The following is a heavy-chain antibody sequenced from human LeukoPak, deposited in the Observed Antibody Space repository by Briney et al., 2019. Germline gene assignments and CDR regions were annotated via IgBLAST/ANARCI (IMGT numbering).Heavy chain of an antibody. Sequence: GGTLRLFRAASGFPFSSYAMRWAPRAPGKGLEWVSAISGSGGSTYYADSVKGRFTISRDNSKNTLYLQMNSLRAEDTAVYYCAKASRGGMTTVTTFDCWGQGTLVTVSS. CDR2: ISGSGGST. J-gene: IGHJ4*02. D-gene: IGHD4-17*01. V-gene: IGHV3-23*01. CDR3: AKASRGGMTTVTTFDC. CDR1: GFPFSSYA.